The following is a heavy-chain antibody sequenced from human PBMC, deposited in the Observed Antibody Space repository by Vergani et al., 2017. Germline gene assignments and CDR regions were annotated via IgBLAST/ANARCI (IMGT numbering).Heavy chain of an antibody. J-gene: IGHJ6*03. CDR3: VKDMYSSPYYYYMDV. D-gene: IGHD6-13*01. CDR1: GFALNRHA. V-gene: IGHV3-30-3*01. CDR2: ISYDGSNK. Sequence: QVQLVESGGGVVQPGTSLRLSCVVSGFALNRHAMYWVRQAPGKGLEWVVGISYDGSNKYYADSVKGRFTISRDNAKNSLFLQMNSLTTEDTALYYCVKDMYSSPYYYYMDVWGKGTTVTVSS.